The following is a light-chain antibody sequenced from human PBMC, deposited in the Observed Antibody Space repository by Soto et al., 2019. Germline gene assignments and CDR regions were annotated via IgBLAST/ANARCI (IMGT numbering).Light chain of an antibody. J-gene: IGKJ4*01. Sequence: DIVMTQSPDSLAVSLGERATINCKSSQSVLYSSNDKNYLAWYQQKPGQPPKLLIYWASTRESGVPDRFSGSRSGTEFTLTISSLQAEDVAVYYCQQYYTTPPITFGGGTKVEIK. CDR2: WAS. CDR1: QSVLYSSNDKNY. V-gene: IGKV4-1*01. CDR3: QQYYTTPPIT.